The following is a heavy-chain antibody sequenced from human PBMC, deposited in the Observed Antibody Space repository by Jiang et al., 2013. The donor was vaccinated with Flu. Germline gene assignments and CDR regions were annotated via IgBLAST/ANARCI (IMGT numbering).Heavy chain of an antibody. Sequence: GAEVKKPGASVKVSCKASGYTFTSYAMHWVRQAPGQRLEWMGWINAGNGNTKYSQKFQGRVTITRDTSASTAYMELSSLRSEDTAVYYCAMAMVRGVKVSYYYGMDVWGQGTTVTVSS. CDR2: INAGNGNT. J-gene: IGHJ6*02. CDR1: GYTFTSYA. V-gene: IGHV1-3*01. D-gene: IGHD3-10*01. CDR3: AMAMVRGVKVSYYYGMDV.